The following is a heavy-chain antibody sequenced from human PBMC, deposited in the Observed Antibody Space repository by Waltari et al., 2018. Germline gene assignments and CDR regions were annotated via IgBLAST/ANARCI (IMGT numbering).Heavy chain of an antibody. J-gene: IGHJ4*02. CDR3: VRDSGIGRPHY. V-gene: IGHV3-74*01. Sequence: EVHLVESGGGLVQPGGSLRLSCAASGFTFSGYLMHWVRQDPGKGLVWVSLLGSEGRRTSFADSVKGRFTISRDNTDNTFYLRMISLRVDDTGIYYCVRDSGIGRPHYWGQGTVVTVSS. D-gene: IGHD1-26*01. CDR2: LGSEGRRT. CDR1: GFTFSGYL.